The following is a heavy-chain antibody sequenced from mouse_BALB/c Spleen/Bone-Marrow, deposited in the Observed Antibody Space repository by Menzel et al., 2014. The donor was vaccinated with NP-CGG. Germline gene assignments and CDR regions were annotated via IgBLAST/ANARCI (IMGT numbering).Heavy chain of an antibody. J-gene: IGHJ2*01. Sequence: QVQLQQSGPELVKPGASVKMSCKASGYTFTDYVISWVKRRTGQGLEWIGEIYPGSGSTYYNEKFKGKATLTADKSSNTVYMQLISLTSEDSAVFFCVTDPYYGRQYYFDYWGQGTTLTVSS. CDR3: VTDPYYGRQYYFDY. V-gene: IGHV1-77*01. CDR2: IYPGSGST. D-gene: IGHD1-1*02. CDR1: GYTFTDYV.